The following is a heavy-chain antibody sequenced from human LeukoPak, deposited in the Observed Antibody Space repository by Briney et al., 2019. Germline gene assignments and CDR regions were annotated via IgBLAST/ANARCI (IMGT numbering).Heavy chain of an antibody. CDR3: ARDRVYSSGFDY. Sequence: GGSLRLSCAASGFTFSINAMSWVRQAPGKGLEWLSTISGSGNAIYYADSVKGGFTISRDNSKNMLFLQMNSLRAEDTAVYYCARDRVYSSGFDYWGQGTLVTVSS. CDR1: GFTFSINA. D-gene: IGHD6-25*01. CDR2: ISGSGNAI. J-gene: IGHJ4*02. V-gene: IGHV3-23*01.